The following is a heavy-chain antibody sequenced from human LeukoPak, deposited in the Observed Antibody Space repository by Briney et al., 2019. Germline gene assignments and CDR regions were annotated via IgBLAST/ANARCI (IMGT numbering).Heavy chain of an antibody. Sequence: PGGSLRLSCAASGFTFSSYSMNWVRQAPGKGLEWVSYISSSSSTIYYADSVKGRFTISRDNAKNSLYLQMNSLRAEDTAVYYCARERCSSTGCYAAFSWGQGTLVTVSS. CDR1: GFTFSSYS. J-gene: IGHJ5*02. V-gene: IGHV3-48*01. D-gene: IGHD2-2*01. CDR2: ISSSSSTI. CDR3: ARERCSSTGCYAAFS.